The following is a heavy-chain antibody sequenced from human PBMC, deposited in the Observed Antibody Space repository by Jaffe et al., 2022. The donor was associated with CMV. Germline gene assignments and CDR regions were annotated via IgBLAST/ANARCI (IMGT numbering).Heavy chain of an antibody. CDR2: ISSSGSTI. J-gene: IGHJ4*02. V-gene: IGHV3-48*03. Sequence: EVQLVESGGGLVQPGGSLRLSCAASGFTFSSYEMNWVRQAPGKGLEWVSYISSSGSTIYYADSVKGRFTISRDNAKNSLYLQMNSLRAEDTAVYYCARLLYRGSGYDWEDFDYWGQGTLVTVSS. CDR1: GFTFSSYE. D-gene: IGHD5-12*01. CDR3: ARLLYRGSGYDWEDFDY.